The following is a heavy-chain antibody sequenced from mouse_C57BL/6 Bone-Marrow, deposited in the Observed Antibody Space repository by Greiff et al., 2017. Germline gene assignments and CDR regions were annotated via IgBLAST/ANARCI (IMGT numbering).Heavy chain of an antibody. CDR1: GYTFTDYE. J-gene: IGHJ2*01. V-gene: IGHV1-15*01. CDR3: TRWLLPDYFDY. D-gene: IGHD2-3*01. CDR2: IDPETGGT. Sequence: VQLQQSGAELVRPGASVTLSCKASGYTFTDYEMHWVKQTPVHGLEWIGAIDPETGGTAYNQKFKGTAILTADKSSSTAYMELRSLTSEDAAVYYCTRWLLPDYFDYWGQGTTLTVSS.